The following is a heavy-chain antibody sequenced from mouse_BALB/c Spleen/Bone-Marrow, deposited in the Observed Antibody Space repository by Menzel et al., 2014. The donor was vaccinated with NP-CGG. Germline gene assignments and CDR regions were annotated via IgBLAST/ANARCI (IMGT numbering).Heavy chain of an antibody. CDR1: GYTFTSYW. J-gene: IGHJ3*01. D-gene: IGHD2-1*01. V-gene: IGHV1S127*01. Sequence: QVQLKESGAELVKPGASVKMSCKASGYTFTSYWMHWVKQRPGQGLEWIGVIDPSDRYTSYNQKFKGKATLTVDTSSSTAYMQLSSLTSEDSAVYYCTRSRDYGNWFAYWGQGTLVTVSA. CDR3: TRSRDYGNWFAY. CDR2: IDPSDRYT.